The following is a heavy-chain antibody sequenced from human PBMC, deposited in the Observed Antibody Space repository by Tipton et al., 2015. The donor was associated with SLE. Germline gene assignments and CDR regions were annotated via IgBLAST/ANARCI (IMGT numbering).Heavy chain of an antibody. Sequence: GLVKPSETLSLTCTVSGGSISNYYWSWIRQPPGKGLEWIAYIYYSGSTNYNPSLKSRVTISVDTSKNQFSLKLSSVTATDTALYYCARLGVRHSSSWYGRGWFDPWGQGTLVTVSS. J-gene: IGHJ5*02. V-gene: IGHV4-59*08. CDR3: ARLGVRHSSSWYGRGWFDP. CDR1: GGSISNYY. CDR2: IYYSGST. D-gene: IGHD6-13*01.